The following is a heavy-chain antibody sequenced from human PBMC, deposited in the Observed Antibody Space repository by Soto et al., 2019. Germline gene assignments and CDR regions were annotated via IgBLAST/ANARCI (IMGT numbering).Heavy chain of an antibody. CDR2: ILPVFRKP. CDR3: ARDDGEGGMDV. CDR1: GGTFGDYG. D-gene: IGHD3-10*01. V-gene: IGHV1-69*01. J-gene: IGHJ6*02. Sequence: QMHLVQSGPEVRQPGSSVKVSCKASGGTFGDYGIDWVRQAPGHGLEWMGGILPVFRKPRNAQTFEGRVSITVDEVTNTTFMELNSLRPEDTATYYCARDDGEGGMDVWGQGTTVIVSS.